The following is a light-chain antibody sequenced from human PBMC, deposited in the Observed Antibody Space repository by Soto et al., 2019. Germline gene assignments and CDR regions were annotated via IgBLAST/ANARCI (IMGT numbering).Light chain of an antibody. V-gene: IGKV3-15*01. CDR2: GAF. J-gene: IGKJ1*01. Sequence: VVSQPPFTLSVSPGERATLSCRASQSVSSNLAWYQQKPGQAPSLLIYGAFTRATGIPTRFSGTGSGTEFTLTISSLQSEDFAIYYCQQYNDWPLTFGQGTKVDVK. CDR3: QQYNDWPLT. CDR1: QSVSSN.